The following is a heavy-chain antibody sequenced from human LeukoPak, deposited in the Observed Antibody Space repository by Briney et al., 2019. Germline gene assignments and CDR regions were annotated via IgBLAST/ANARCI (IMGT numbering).Heavy chain of an antibody. J-gene: IGHJ4*02. CDR3: TRLYDGSGTYYNGDY. CDR2: IRSNYAT. Sequence: GGSLRLSCAGSGFTFSGSAIHWVRQASGKGLEWVGRIRSNYATTYAASMKGRSTISRDDSQNTAYLQINSLKTGDTAVYYCTRLYDGSGTYYNGDYWGQGTLVTVSS. D-gene: IGHD3-10*01. CDR1: GFTFSGSA. V-gene: IGHV3-73*01.